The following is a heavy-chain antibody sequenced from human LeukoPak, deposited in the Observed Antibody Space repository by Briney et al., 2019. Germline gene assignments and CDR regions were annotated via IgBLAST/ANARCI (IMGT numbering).Heavy chain of an antibody. CDR3: ARQLAGLAPPGFIDS. CDR1: GYAITSGGFS. V-gene: IGHV4-30-2*06. D-gene: IGHD3-3*02. Sequence: PLQTLSLTCTVSGYAITSGGFSWNWIRQSPGEGLEWIGCIYDRGPAYYNPSLKSRFTISVDRPKNQFFLNVTSLTAADTAVYYCARQLAGLAPPGFIDSWGQGTLVTVSS. CDR2: IYDRGPA. J-gene: IGHJ4*02.